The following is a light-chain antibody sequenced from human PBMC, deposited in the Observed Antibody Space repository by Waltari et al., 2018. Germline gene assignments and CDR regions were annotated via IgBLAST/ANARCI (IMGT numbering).Light chain of an antibody. CDR3: QSYDSSLSGSVV. CDR2: GNS. CDR1: SSHIGAGYD. Sequence: QSVLTQPPSVSGAPGQRVTISCTGSSSHIGAGYDVHWYQQLPGTAPKLLIYGNSNRPSGVPDRFSGSKSGTSASLAITGLQAEDEADYYCQSYDSSLSGSVVFGGGTKLTVL. J-gene: IGLJ2*01. V-gene: IGLV1-40*01.